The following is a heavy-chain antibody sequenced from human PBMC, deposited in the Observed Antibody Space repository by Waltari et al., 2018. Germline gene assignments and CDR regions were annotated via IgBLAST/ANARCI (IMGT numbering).Heavy chain of an antibody. D-gene: IGHD3-3*01. V-gene: IGHV3-9*01. CDR3: VRDAFGNTIGGVFDY. CDR2: SSWNSNNI. J-gene: IGHJ4*02. CDR1: GFMFEDSA. Sequence: EVQLVASGGGLVQPGKSLRLSCVASGFMFEDSAMHWVRQVPGKGLEWLSGSSWNSNNIVYTDSVKDRFTISRDNAENSLYLLMNNLRAEDTALYYCVRDAFGNTIGGVFDYWGQGTLLTVSS.